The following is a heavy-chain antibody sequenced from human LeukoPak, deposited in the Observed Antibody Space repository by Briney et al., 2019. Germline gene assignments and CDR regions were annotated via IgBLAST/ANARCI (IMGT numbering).Heavy chain of an antibody. Sequence: SVKVSCKASGGTFSSYAISWVRQAPGQGLEWMGGIIPIFGTANYAQKFQGRVTITADESTSTAYMELSSLRSEDTAVYYCARGGYYGSGSYLSSWGQGTLVTASS. CDR3: ARGGYYGSGSYLSS. D-gene: IGHD3-10*01. CDR2: IIPIFGTA. V-gene: IGHV1-69*13. J-gene: IGHJ4*02. CDR1: GGTFSSYA.